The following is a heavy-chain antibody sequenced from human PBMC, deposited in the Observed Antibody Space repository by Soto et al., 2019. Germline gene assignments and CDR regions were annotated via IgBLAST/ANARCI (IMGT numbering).Heavy chain of an antibody. V-gene: IGHV3-21*06. D-gene: IGHD3-10*01. CDR3: ATSYYFTP. Sequence: PGGSLRLSFAASGFMFSAYTMNWVRQAPGKGLEWLSSISDDSSYIDYADSLRGRFTVSRDNARNSPYLQIDSLGPEDTAVYFFATSYYFTPWGTGTLVTVSS. CDR2: ISDDSSYI. CDR1: GFMFSAYT. J-gene: IGHJ5*02.